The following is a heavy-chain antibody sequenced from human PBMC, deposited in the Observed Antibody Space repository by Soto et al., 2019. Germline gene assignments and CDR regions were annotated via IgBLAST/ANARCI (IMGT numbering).Heavy chain of an antibody. Sequence: QLQLQESGPGLVKPSETLSLTCTVSGGSISSSSYYWGWIRQPPGKGLEWIGSIYYSGSTYYNPSLKSRVTISVDTYKNQFSLKLSSVTAADTAVYYCARQGDYGDYLGTFDYWGQGTLVTVSS. D-gene: IGHD4-17*01. J-gene: IGHJ4*02. CDR2: IYYSGST. CDR1: GGSISSSSYY. V-gene: IGHV4-39*01. CDR3: ARQGDYGDYLGTFDY.